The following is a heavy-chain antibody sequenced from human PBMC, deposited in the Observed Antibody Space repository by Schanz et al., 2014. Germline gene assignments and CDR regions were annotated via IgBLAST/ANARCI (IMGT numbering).Heavy chain of an antibody. CDR1: GYTFTSYA. V-gene: IGHV7-4-1*02. CDR3: TTETIAMAGTFSI. J-gene: IGHJ4*02. D-gene: IGHD6-19*01. Sequence: EERGQSGSELKKPGASVKVSCKASGYTFTSYAMNWVRQAPGQGLEWVGWINTNTGNPTYAQGFTGRFVFSLDTSVSTAYLQISSLKAEDTAAYYCTTETIAMAGTFSIWGQGTLVTVSS. CDR2: INTNTGNP.